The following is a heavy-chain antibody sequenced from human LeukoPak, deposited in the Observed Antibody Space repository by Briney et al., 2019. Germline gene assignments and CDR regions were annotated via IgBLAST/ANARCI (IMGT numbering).Heavy chain of an antibody. D-gene: IGHD2-21*02. CDR1: GFTFGNYG. CDR2: VWYDGSKT. CDR3: AKEVVSGCSGHDCWAHFDS. Sequence: GGSLRLSCAAPGFTFGNYGMHWVRQAPGKGLEWVAVVWYDGSKTHYGDFVRGRFTVPRDISKNTLYLEMSSLRAEDTAVYYCAKEVVSGCSGHDCWAHFDSWGQGTLVTVSS. V-gene: IGHV3-33*06. J-gene: IGHJ4*02.